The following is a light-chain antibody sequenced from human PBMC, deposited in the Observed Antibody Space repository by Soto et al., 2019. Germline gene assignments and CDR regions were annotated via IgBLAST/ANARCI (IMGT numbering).Light chain of an antibody. Sequence: QPVLTQPPSVSAAPGQKVTISCSGSSSNIGNNYVSWYQQLPGTAPKLLIYDNNKRPSGIPDRFSGSKSGTSATLGITGLQTGDEADYYCETWDFSLSAAVFGGGTQLTVL. CDR2: DNN. J-gene: IGLJ7*01. CDR1: SSNIGNNY. CDR3: ETWDFSLSAAV. V-gene: IGLV1-51*01.